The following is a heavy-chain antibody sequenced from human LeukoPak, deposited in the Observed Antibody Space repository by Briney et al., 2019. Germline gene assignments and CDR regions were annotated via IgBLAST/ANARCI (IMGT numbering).Heavy chain of an antibody. CDR2: INHSGST. CDR1: GFTFSSYW. J-gene: IGHJ4*02. D-gene: IGHD6-19*01. V-gene: IGHV4-34*01. CDR3: ARRRAVAGRCFDY. Sequence: GSLRLSCAASGFTFSSYWMSWVRQAPGKGLEWIGEINHSGSTNYNPSLKSRVTISVDTSKNQFSLKLSSVTAADTAVYYCARRRAVAGRCFDYWGQGTLVTVSS.